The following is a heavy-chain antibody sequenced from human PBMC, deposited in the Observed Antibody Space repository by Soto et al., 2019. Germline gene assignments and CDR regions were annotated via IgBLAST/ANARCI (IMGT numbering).Heavy chain of an antibody. CDR3: ARLSSGERLNFDY. CDR2: IYYSGST. V-gene: IGHV4-31*03. Sequence: QVQLQESGPGLVKPSQTLSLTCSVSGGSISSGGYYWSWIRQHPGKGLEWIGYIYYSGSTYYNPSLKNRVTISLDTSKNQFSLKLSSVTAADTAMYYCARLSSGERLNFDYWGQGTLVTVSS. CDR1: GGSISSGGYY. D-gene: IGHD3-10*02. J-gene: IGHJ4*02.